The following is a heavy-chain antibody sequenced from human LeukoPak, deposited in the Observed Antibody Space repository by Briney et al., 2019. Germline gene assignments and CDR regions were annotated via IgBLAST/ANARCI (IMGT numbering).Heavy chain of an antibody. D-gene: IGHD5-18*01. CDR1: GYTFTSYG. CDR3: ATRAPYSYGTPGYYYYYYGMDV. V-gene: IGHV1-18*01. CDR2: ISAYNGNT. Sequence: ASVTVSCTASGYTFTSYGISWVRQAPGQGLEWMGWISAYNGNTNYAQKLQGRVTMTTDTSTSTAYMELRSLRSDDTAVYYCATRAPYSYGTPGYYYYYYGMDVWGQGTTVTVSS. J-gene: IGHJ6*02.